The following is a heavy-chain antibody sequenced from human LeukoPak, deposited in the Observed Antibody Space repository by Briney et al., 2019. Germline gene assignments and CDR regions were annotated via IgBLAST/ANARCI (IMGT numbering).Heavy chain of an antibody. D-gene: IGHD2-2*01. CDR2: ISSNGGST. CDR3: VKDHDCSSTSCYDWFDP. Sequence: GGSLRLSCSASGFTFNSYAMHWVRQAPGKGLEYVSAISSNGGSTYYADSVKGRFTISRDNSKNTLYLQMSSLRAEDTAVYYCVKDHDCSSTSCYDWFDPWGQGTLVTVSS. CDR1: GFTFNSYA. V-gene: IGHV3-64D*06. J-gene: IGHJ5*02.